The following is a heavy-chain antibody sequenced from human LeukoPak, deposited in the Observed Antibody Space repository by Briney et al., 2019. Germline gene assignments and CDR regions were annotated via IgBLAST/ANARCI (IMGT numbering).Heavy chain of an antibody. CDR2: INTNTGNP. J-gene: IGHJ4*02. CDR1: GYTFTSYA. D-gene: IGHD4-17*01. V-gene: IGHV7-4-1*02. CDR3: AREGDPGSTGPRYGDPLIDY. Sequence: ASVKVSCKASGYTFTSYAMSWVRQAPGQGLEWMGWINTNTGNPTYAQGFTGRFVFSLDTSVSTAYLQISSLKAEDTAVYYCAREGDPGSTGPRYGDPLIDYWGQGTLVTVSS.